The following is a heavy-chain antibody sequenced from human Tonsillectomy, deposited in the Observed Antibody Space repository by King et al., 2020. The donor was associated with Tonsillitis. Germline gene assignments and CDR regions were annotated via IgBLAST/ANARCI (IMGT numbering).Heavy chain of an antibody. CDR3: AREDFGDYPY. V-gene: IGHV4-61*02. CDR2: ISSSGST. J-gene: IGHJ4*02. CDR1: GDSINGGPYY. Sequence: VQLQESGPGLVKPSQTLSLTCTVSGDSINGGPYYWHWIRQPAGRGLEWIGRISSSGSTNSNPPLMGRVTISVDTSKNQFSLKLNSVSAADTAVYYCAREDFGDYPYWGQGTLVTVSS. D-gene: IGHD4-17*01.